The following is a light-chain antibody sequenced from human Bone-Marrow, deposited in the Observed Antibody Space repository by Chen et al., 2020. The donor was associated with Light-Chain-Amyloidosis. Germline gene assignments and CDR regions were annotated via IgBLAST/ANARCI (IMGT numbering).Light chain of an antibody. CDR2: LAS. CDR1: QSVSNN. V-gene: IGKV3-15*01. J-gene: IGKJ1*01. CDR3: QQYNTWPRT. Sequence: EILMTQSPATLSVSPGESATLSCRASQSVSNNLAWYQQKPGQAPRLLIYLASARVTGIPARFTGSGSGTEFSLTISSLQSEDFAVYYCQQYNTWPRTFDRGTRVEFK.